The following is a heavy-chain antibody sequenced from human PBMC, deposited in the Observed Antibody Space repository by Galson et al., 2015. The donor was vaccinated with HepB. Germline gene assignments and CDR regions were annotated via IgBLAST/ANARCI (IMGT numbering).Heavy chain of an antibody. CDR2: IGGSGGST. Sequence: SLRLSCAASGFTFSTYAMNWVRQAPGKGLEWVSAIGGSGGSTYYADSVKGRFTISRDNSKNTLYLQMNSLRAEDTAVYYCAKGEVNEFWTSNWFVPWGQATLVTVSS. J-gene: IGHJ5*02. CDR3: AKGEVNEFWTSNWFVP. CDR1: GFTFSTYA. V-gene: IGHV3-23*01. D-gene: IGHD3-3*01.